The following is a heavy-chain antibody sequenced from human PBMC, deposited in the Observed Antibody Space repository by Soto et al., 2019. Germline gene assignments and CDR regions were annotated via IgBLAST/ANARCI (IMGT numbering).Heavy chain of an antibody. CDR2: IKKKRDGGTT. V-gene: IGHV3-15*01. Sequence: PGGSLRLSCAASGFTFSNAWMNWVRQAPGKGLEWVGRIKKKRDGGTTDYAAPVKGRFRISRDEAIKTLYLEMNSLQIDDTAVYYCPLLGCQVVGAAPDYWGRGTVVTVSS. CDR3: PLLGCQVVGAAPDY. CDR1: GFTFSNAW. J-gene: IGHJ4*02. D-gene: IGHD1-26*01.